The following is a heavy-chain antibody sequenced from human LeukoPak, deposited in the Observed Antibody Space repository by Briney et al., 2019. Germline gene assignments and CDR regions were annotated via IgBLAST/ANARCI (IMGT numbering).Heavy chain of an antibody. CDR1: GFTFSSYG. CDR3: ARDGVAYCGGDCYSREVDY. Sequence: GGSLRLSCAASGFTFSSYGMHWVRQAPGKGLEWVAVIWYDGSNKYYADSVKGRFTISRDNSKNTLYLQMNSLGAEDTAVYYCARDGVAYCGGDCYSREVDYWDQGTVVTVSS. CDR2: IWYDGSNK. J-gene: IGHJ4*02. V-gene: IGHV3-33*01. D-gene: IGHD2-21*02.